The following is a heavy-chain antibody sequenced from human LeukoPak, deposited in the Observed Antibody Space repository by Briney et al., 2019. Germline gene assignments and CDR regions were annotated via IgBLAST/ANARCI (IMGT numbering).Heavy chain of an antibody. CDR2: ISAYNGNT. J-gene: IGHJ4*02. CDR1: GYTFTSCG. V-gene: IGHV1-18*01. D-gene: IGHD1-26*01. CDR3: ARKLSVVGATYYFDY. Sequence: ASVKVSCKASGYTFTSCGISWVLQAPGQGLEWMGWISAYNGNTNYAQKLQGRVTMTTDTSTSTAYMELRSLRSDDTAVYYCARKLSVVGATYYFDYWGQGTLVTVSS.